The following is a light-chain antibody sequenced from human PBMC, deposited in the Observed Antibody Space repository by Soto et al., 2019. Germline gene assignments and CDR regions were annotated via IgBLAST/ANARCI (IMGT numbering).Light chain of an antibody. Sequence: QLVLTQSSSASASLGSSVKLTCTLNSGHSSYNIAWHQQQPGKAPRYLMKLEGSGSYNKGSEVPDRFSGSSSGADRYLTISNLQSEDEADYYCETWDSNTRVYGGGTKLTVL. J-gene: IGLJ3*02. CDR1: SGHSSYN. CDR2: LEGSGSY. V-gene: IGLV4-60*03. CDR3: ETWDSNTRV.